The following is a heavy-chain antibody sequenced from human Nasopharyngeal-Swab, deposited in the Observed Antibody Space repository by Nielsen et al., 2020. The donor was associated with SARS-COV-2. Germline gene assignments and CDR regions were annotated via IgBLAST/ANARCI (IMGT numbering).Heavy chain of an antibody. CDR3: ARGGGERLWLSPSSFDN. Sequence: SQTLSLTCAISGDSVSSNSAAWNSIRQSPSRGLEWLGRTYYRSKWYNDYAVSVKSRITINPDTSKNQFSLQLNSVTPEDTAVYYCARGGGERLWLSPSSFDNWGQGTLVTVSS. CDR1: GDSVSSNSAA. J-gene: IGHJ4*02. V-gene: IGHV6-1*01. D-gene: IGHD5-18*01. CDR2: TYYRSKWYN.